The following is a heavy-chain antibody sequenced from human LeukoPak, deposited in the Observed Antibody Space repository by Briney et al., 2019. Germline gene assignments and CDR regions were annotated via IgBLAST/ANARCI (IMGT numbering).Heavy chain of an antibody. J-gene: IGHJ4*02. Sequence: GGSLRLSCAASGFSFITYNMNWVRQAPGKGLEWVSSISSTSSYIYYADSVKGRFTISRDNAKNSLYLQMNSLRAEDTAVYYCARAPYGDNGYTAEVADYWGQGTLVTVSS. CDR1: GFSFITYN. D-gene: IGHD3-16*01. V-gene: IGHV3-21*01. CDR2: ISSTSSYI. CDR3: ARAPYGDNGYTAEVADY.